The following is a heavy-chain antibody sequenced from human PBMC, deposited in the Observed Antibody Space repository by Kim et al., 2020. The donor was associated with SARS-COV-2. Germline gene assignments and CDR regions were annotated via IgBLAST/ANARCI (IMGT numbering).Heavy chain of an antibody. D-gene: IGHD3-22*01. CDR1: GGSISSSSYY. V-gene: IGHV4-39*07. CDR2: IYYSGST. Sequence: SETLSLTCTVSGGSISSSSYYWGWIRQPPGKGLEWIGSIYYSGSTYYNPSLKSRVTISVDTSKNQFSLKLSSVTAADTAVYYCARSLGGYDSSGYYSFAYWGQGTLVTVSS. CDR3: ARSLGGYDSSGYYSFAY. J-gene: IGHJ4*02.